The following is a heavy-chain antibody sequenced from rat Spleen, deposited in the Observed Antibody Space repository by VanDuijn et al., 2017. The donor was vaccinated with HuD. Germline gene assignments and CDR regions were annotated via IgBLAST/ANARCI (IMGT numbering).Heavy chain of an antibody. Sequence: EVQLVESGGGLVEPGRSLKLSCVASGFTFNNHWMNWIRQAPGKGLEWVASITNLGGSIFYQDSVKGRFTISRDNAQNTLSLQMNSLRSEDTATYYCTRGWPLDDWGQGVMVTVSS. J-gene: IGHJ2*01. D-gene: IGHD1-12*02. V-gene: IGHV5-31*01. CDR1: GFTFNNHW. CDR3: TRGWPLDD. CDR2: ITNLGGSI.